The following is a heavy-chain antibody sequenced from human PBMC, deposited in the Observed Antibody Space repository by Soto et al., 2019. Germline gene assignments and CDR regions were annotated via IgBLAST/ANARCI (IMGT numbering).Heavy chain of an antibody. CDR3: SRHGSN. V-gene: IGHV4-39*01. CDR1: RVSNSDSIYY. CDR2: IYYSGIT. J-gene: IGHJ4*02. D-gene: IGHD3-10*01. Sequence: SETLSLTCTVSRVSNSDSIYYWGWIRRPPGKGLEWIGPIYYSGITYYNPSLKSRVTISVGTSKNQFSPKLTSVTAADTAVYYCSRHGSNWGQGTLVTVSS.